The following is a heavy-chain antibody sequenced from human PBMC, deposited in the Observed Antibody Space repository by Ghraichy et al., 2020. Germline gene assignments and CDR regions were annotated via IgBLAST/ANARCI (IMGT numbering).Heavy chain of an antibody. CDR1: GDSVSSNSAA. D-gene: IGHD3-22*01. J-gene: IGHJ6*02. CDR3: ARTLHYYDSSGYHYYYYGMDV. V-gene: IGHV6-1*01. CDR2: TYYRSKWYN. Sequence: SQTLSFTCAISGDSVSSNSAAWNWFRQSPSRGLEWLGRTYYRSKWYNDYAVSVKSRITINPDTSKNQFSLQLNSVTPEDTAVYYCARTLHYYDSSGYHYYYYGMDVWGQGTTVTVSS.